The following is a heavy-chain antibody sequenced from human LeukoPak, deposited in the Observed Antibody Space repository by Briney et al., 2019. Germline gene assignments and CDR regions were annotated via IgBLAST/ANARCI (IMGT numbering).Heavy chain of an antibody. D-gene: IGHD1-26*01. V-gene: IGHV3-7*05. CDR1: GFTFTNYC. CDR3: ARDLGASQHLSWFGP. Sequence: PGGSLRLSCAASGFTFTNYCMSWVRQAPGKELEWVGNINEDGSVKYYVDSVKGRFTISRDNAKNSLYLQMNSLRAEDTAVYYCARDLGASQHLSWFGPWGQGTLVTVSS. J-gene: IGHJ5*02. CDR2: INEDGSVK.